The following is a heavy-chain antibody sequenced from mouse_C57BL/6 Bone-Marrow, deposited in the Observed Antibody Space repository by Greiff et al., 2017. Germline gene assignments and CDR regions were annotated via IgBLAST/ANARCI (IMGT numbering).Heavy chain of an antibody. V-gene: IGHV1-81*01. Sequence: VQLQQSGAELARPGASVKLSCKASGYTFTSYGISWVKQRTGQGLEWIGEIYPRSGNTYYNEKFKGKATLTADKSSSPAYMELSSLTSEDSAVYFCARGGLYFPDVWGTGTTVTVSS. J-gene: IGHJ1*03. CDR2: IYPRSGNT. CDR3: ARGGLYFPDV. CDR1: GYTFTSYG. D-gene: IGHD1-1*01.